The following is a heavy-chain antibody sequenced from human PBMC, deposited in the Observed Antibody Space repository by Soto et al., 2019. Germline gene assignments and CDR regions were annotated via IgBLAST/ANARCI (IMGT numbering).Heavy chain of an antibody. CDR3: ARQRYCSGGSCYHYYYYYMDV. CDR1: GYSFTSYW. Sequence: HGESLKISCKGSGYSFTSYWIGWVRQMPGKGLEWMGIIYPGDSDTRYSPSFQGQVTISADKSISTAYLQWSSLKASDTAMYYCARQRYCSGGSCYHYYYYYMDVWGKGTTVTVSS. D-gene: IGHD2-15*01. J-gene: IGHJ6*03. V-gene: IGHV5-51*01. CDR2: IYPGDSDT.